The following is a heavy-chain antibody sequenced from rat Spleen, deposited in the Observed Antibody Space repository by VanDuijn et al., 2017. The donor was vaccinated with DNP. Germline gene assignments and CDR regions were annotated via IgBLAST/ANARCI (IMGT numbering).Heavy chain of an antibody. CDR2: ISYDGTIT. V-gene: IGHV5S10*01. D-gene: IGHD1-5*01. CDR1: GFTFSDYN. CDR3: ATLGGN. Sequence: EVQLVESGGGLVQPGGSLKLSCAASGFTFSDYNMAWVRQAPRKGLEWVATISYDGTITYYGDSVKGRFTISRDNAKSTLYLQMDSLRSEDTATYYCATLGGNWGQGVMVTVSS. J-gene: IGHJ2*01.